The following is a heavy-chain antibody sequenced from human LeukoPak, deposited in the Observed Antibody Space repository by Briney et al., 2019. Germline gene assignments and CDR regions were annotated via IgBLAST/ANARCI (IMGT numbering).Heavy chain of an antibody. D-gene: IGHD4-17*01. V-gene: IGHV3-21*01. CDR2: IGGTSSSL. CDR3: AKEAGQDYGALDAFDV. CDR1: GFTFSSYS. J-gene: IGHJ3*01. Sequence: GGSLRLSCAASGFTFSSYSMNWVRQAPGKGLEWVSSIGGTSSSLYYAESVKGRFTISRDNARNSLYLQMNSLRAEDTAVYYCAKEAGQDYGALDAFDVWGQGTMVTVSS.